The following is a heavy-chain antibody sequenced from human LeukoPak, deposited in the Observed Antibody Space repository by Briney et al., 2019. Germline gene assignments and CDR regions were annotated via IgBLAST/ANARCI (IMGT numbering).Heavy chain of an antibody. CDR3: ARGKGYFDY. CDR1: GGSISYYY. V-gene: IGHV4-59*01. CDR2: IYYSGTT. J-gene: IGHJ4*02. Sequence: SETLSLTCTVSGGSISYYYWSWIRQSPGKGLEWIGYIYYSGTTNYNPSLKSRVTISVDTSKNQFSLKLSSVTAADTAVYYCARGKGYFDYWGQGTLVTASS.